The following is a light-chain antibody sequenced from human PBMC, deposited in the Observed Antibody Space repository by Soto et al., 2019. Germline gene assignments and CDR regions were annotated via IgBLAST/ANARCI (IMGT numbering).Light chain of an antibody. J-gene: IGLJ2*01. Sequence: QLVLTQSSSASASLGSSVKLTCTLSSGHSSYIIAWHQQQPGKAPRYLMKLEGSGSYNKGSGVPDRFSGSSSGADRYLTISNLQSEDEADYYCETWDSNPHMVFGGGTQLTVL. CDR3: ETWDSNPHMV. CDR1: SGHSSYI. CDR2: LEGSGSY. V-gene: IGLV4-60*03.